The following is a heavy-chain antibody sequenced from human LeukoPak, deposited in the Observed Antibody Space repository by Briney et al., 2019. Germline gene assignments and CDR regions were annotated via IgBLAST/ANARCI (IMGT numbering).Heavy chain of an antibody. CDR1: GFTFSDCY. J-gene: IGHJ4*02. CDR3: ARYARLLDY. D-gene: IGHD2-2*01. V-gene: IGHV3-11*01. Sequence: GGSLRPSCAASGFTFSDCYMTWIRQAPGKGLEYISYIGGSGSDITYADSVRGRFTVSRDNAKNSLYLQMNSLRVEDTAVYYCARYARLLDYWGQGSLVTVSS. CDR2: IGGSGSDI.